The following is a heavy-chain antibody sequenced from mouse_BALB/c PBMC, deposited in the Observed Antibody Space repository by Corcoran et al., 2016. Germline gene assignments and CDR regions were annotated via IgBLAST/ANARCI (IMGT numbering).Heavy chain of an antibody. J-gene: IGHJ4*01. CDR3: ASYGNSSYYYAMDY. Sequence: LVKTGASVKISCKASGYSFTGYYMHWVKQSHGNSLEWIGYISCYNGATSYNQKFKGKATFTVDTSSSTAYMQFNSLTSEDSAVYYCASYGNSSYYYAMDYWGQGTSVTVSS. V-gene: IGHV1S34*01. CDR2: ISCYNGAT. D-gene: IGHD2-1*01. CDR1: GYSFTGYY.